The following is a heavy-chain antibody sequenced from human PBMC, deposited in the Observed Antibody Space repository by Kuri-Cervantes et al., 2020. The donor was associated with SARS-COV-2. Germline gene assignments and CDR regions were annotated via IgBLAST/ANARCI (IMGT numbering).Heavy chain of an antibody. CDR3: AKTVGETRIVLMVYAISYHFDY. CDR1: GYTFTSYY. Sequence: ASVKVSCKASGYTFTSYYMHWVRQAPGQGLEWMGIINPSGGSTSYAQKFQGRVTMTRDTSTSTVYMELSSLRSEDTAVYYCAKTVGETRIVLMVYAISYHFDYWGQGTLVTVSS. D-gene: IGHD2-8*01. V-gene: IGHV1-46*01. CDR2: INPSGGST. J-gene: IGHJ4*02.